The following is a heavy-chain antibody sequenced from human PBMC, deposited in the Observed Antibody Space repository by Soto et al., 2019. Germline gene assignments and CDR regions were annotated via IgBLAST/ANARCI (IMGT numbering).Heavy chain of an antibody. D-gene: IGHD2-2*01. CDR3: ARAPNRRYCSSTSCYWVNWFDP. Sequence: ASVKVSCKASGYTFTGYYMHWVRQAPGQGLEWMGWINPNSGGTNYAQKFQGWVTMTRDTSISTAYMGLSRLRSDDTAVYYCARAPNRRYCSSTSCYWVNWFDPWGQGTLVTVSS. CDR1: GYTFTGYY. J-gene: IGHJ5*02. CDR2: INPNSGGT. V-gene: IGHV1-2*04.